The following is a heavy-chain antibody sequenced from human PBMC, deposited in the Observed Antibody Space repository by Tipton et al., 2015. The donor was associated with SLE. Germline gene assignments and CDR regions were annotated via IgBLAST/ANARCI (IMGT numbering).Heavy chain of an antibody. CDR3: AREMYYYDSSGYQSYYYYGTDV. D-gene: IGHD3-22*01. CDR2: INHSGST. J-gene: IGHJ6*02. Sequence: CIVYGGSFSGYYWSWIRQPPGKGLEWIGEINHSGSTNYNPSLKSRVTISVDTSKNQFSLKLSSVTAADTAVYYCAREMYYYDSSGYQSYYYYGTDVWGQGTTVTVSS. V-gene: IGHV4-34*01. CDR1: GGSFSGYY.